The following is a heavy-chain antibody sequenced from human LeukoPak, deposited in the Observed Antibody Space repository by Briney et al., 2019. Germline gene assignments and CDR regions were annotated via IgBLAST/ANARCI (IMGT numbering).Heavy chain of an antibody. CDR3: ARDLASSSYAEFDY. Sequence: GGSLRLSCAASGFTFRSYGMHWVRQAPGKGLEWVAVIWYDESNKSYADSVKGRFIISRDNSKNTPYLQMNSLRAEDTAVYYCARDLASSSYAEFDYWGQGTLVTVSS. J-gene: IGHJ4*02. V-gene: IGHV3-33*01. CDR2: IWYDESNK. CDR1: GFTFRSYG. D-gene: IGHD1-26*01.